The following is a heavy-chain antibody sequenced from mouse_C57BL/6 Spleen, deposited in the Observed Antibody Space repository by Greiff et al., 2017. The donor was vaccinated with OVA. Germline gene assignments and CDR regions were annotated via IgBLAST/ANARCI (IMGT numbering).Heavy chain of an antibody. J-gene: IGHJ3*01. Sequence: LQESGAELVRPGPSVKVSCKASGYAFTNYLIEWVKQRPGQGLEWIGVINPGSGGTNYNEKFKGKATLTADKSSSTAYMQLSSLTSEDSAVYFCARGYGAYWGQGTLVTVSA. CDR2: INPGSGGT. CDR1: GYAFTNYL. D-gene: IGHD2-2*01. CDR3: ARGYGAY. V-gene: IGHV1-54*01.